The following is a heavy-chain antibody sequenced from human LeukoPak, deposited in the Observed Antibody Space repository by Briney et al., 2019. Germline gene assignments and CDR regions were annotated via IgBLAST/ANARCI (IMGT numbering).Heavy chain of an antibody. D-gene: IGHD5-18*01. CDR2: LYDSENT. Sequence: SETLSLTCIVSGDSISYGYWSWLRQPPGRGLEWIGHLYDSENTNYSPSLMSRVTISVDTSRNQFSLKMTSVTAADTALYYCARGRVARYRYGLPAPFSFDFWSQG. J-gene: IGHJ4*02. CDR3: ARGRVARYRYGLPAPFSFDF. CDR1: GDSISYGY. V-gene: IGHV4-59*01.